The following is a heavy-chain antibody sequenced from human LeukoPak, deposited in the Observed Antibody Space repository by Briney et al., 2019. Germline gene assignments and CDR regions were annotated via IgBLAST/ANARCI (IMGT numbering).Heavy chain of an antibody. D-gene: IGHD3-10*02. CDR3: ARVVRGAVTFHRLDP. CDR2: VADSRNF. CDR1: GDSINNYY. Sequence: PSETLSLTCTVSGDSINNYYWSWLRQTPGEGPECIGFVADSRNFNYNPSPESRVTISIDTSKNQFSLKLNSVTAADTAMYYCARVVRGAVTFHRLDPSGQGTLVTVSS. V-gene: IGHV4-59*01. J-gene: IGHJ5*02.